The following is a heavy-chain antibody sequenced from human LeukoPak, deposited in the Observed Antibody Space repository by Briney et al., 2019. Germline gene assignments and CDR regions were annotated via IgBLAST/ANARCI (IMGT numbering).Heavy chain of an antibody. Sequence: SVKVSCKASGGTFSSYAISWVRQAPGQGLEWMGRIIPILGIANYAQKFQGRVTITADKSTSTAYMELSSLRSEDTAVYYCAREGNWNDGDSWFDPWGQGTLVTVSS. D-gene: IGHD1-1*01. J-gene: IGHJ5*02. CDR1: GGTFSSYA. CDR3: AREGNWNDGDSWFDP. CDR2: IIPILGIA. V-gene: IGHV1-69*04.